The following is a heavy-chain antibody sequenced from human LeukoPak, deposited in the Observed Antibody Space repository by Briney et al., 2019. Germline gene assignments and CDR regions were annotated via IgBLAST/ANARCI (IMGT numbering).Heavy chain of an antibody. CDR2: ISSSSSYI. J-gene: IGHJ4*02. D-gene: IGHD3-22*01. CDR1: GFTLSSYS. Sequence: GGSLRLSCAASGFTLSSYSMNWVRQAPGKGLEWVSSISSSSSYIYYADSVKGRFTISRDNAKNSLYLQMNSLRAEDTAVYYCARDLGGYYDSSGYYCEAFDYWGQGTLVTVSS. V-gene: IGHV3-21*01. CDR3: ARDLGGYYDSSGYYCEAFDY.